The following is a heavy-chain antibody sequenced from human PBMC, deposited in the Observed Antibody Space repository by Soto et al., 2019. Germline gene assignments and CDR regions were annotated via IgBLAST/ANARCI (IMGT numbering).Heavy chain of an antibody. CDR2: ISSDGSST. Sequence: EVQLVESGGGLVQPGESLRLSCAASGFTFSNYCMHWVRQAPGKGLVWVSRISSDGSSTHYAGSVKGRFTISRDNAKNTRYQQMNSLSAEDTAVYYCVRTSLVVAAATREDYWGQGTLVTVSS. V-gene: IGHV3-74*01. CDR1: GFTFSNYC. J-gene: IGHJ4*02. D-gene: IGHD2-15*01. CDR3: VRTSLVVAAATREDY.